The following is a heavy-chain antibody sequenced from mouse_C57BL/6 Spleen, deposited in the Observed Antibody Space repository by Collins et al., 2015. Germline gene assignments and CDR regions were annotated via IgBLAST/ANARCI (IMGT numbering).Heavy chain of an antibody. D-gene: IGHD1-1*02. V-gene: IGHV1S5*01. CDR2: RSSG. CDR3: ARGDYYFFDY. J-gene: IGHJ2*01. Sequence: RSSGINAEYMGSRATLNVDKPSSTAYMQFSSLTSEDSAVYYCARGDYYFFDYWGQGTTLTVSS.